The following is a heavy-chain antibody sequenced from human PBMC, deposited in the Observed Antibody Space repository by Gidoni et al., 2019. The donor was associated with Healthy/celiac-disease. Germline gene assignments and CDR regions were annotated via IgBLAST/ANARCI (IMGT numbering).Heavy chain of an antibody. D-gene: IGHD3-16*01. V-gene: IGHV4-31*03. J-gene: IGHJ5*02. Sequence: QVQLQESGPGLVKPSQTLSLPCTVSGGSIRSGGYYWSWIRQHPGKGLEWIGYIYYSGSTYYNPSLKSRVTISVDTSKNQFSLKLSSVTAADTAVYYCARDLLRSGGSQNWFDPWGQGTLVTVSS. CDR3: ARDLLRSGGSQNWFDP. CDR1: GGSIRSGGYY. CDR2: IYYSGST.